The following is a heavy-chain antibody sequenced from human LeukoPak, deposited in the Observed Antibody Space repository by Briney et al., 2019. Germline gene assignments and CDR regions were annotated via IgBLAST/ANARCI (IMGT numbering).Heavy chain of an antibody. D-gene: IGHD3-10*01. CDR1: GYTLTELS. V-gene: IGHV1-24*01. CDR3: ATRAMVRDKTAFDY. J-gene: IGHJ4*02. Sequence: ASVKVSCKVSGYTLTELSMHWVLQAPGKGVEWMGGFDPEDGEAIYAQKFQGRVTMTEDTSTDTAYMELSSLRSEDTAVYYCATRAMVRDKTAFDYWGQGTLVTVSS. CDR2: FDPEDGEA.